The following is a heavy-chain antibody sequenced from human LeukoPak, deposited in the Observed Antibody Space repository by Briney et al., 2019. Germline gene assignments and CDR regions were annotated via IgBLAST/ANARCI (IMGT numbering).Heavy chain of an antibody. CDR3: ARGLLWRDDY. V-gene: IGHV3-74*01. CDR1: GFTFSTFW. CDR2: INGDGSNT. D-gene: IGHD3-10*01. J-gene: IGHJ4*02. Sequence: GGSLRLSCAASGFTFSTFWMHWVRQAPGKGLVWVSRINGDGSNTGYADSVKGRFTISRDNAKNTLYLQMNSLRAEDTAVYYCARGLLWRDDYWGQGTLVTVSS.